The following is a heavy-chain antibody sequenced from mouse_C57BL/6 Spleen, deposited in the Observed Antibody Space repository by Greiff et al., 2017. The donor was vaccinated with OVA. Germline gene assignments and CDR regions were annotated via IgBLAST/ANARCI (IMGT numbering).Heavy chain of an antibody. D-gene: IGHD4-1*01. Sequence: QVQLQQPGAELVMPGASVKLSCKASGYTFTSYWMHWVKQRPGQGLEWIGEIDPCDSYTNYNQKFKGKSTSTGDKSSRTTYMQISSLTSEDSAVYYWARSDWDYWGQGTTLTVSS. V-gene: IGHV1-69*01. CDR3: ARSDWDY. CDR1: GYTFTSYW. J-gene: IGHJ2*01. CDR2: IDPCDSYT.